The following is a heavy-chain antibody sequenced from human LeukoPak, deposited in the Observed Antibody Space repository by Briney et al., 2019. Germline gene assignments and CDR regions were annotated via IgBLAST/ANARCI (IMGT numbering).Heavy chain of an antibody. J-gene: IGHJ4*02. CDR1: GYTFTGYY. V-gene: IGHV1-46*01. CDR2: TNPTGGST. CDR3: ARTAARRFDY. D-gene: IGHD6-6*01. Sequence: EASVKVSCKASGYTFTGYYMHWVRQAPGQGLEWMGITNPTGGSTTYAQKFQGRVTMTRDTSTSTVYMELSSLRSDDTAVYYCARTAARRFDYWGQGTLVTVSS.